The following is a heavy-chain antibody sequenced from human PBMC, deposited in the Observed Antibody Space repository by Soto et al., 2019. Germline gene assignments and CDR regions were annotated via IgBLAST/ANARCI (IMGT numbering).Heavy chain of an antibody. D-gene: IGHD3-9*01. CDR1: GGSISSSNHF. V-gene: IGHV4-39*01. CDR2: IYYSGIS. Sequence: SETLSLTCTVSGGSISSSNHFWGWIRQPPGEGLEWIGTIYYSGISYYNLSLQSRITISIDTSRNQFSLKLSSVTAADTAVYYCARRGRIFSGYYSAFDYWSQGTLVTVSS. CDR3: ARRGRIFSGYYSAFDY. J-gene: IGHJ4*02.